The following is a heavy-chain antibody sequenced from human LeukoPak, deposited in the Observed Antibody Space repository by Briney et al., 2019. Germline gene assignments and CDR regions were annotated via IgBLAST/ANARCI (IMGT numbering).Heavy chain of an antibody. J-gene: IGHJ6*03. CDR2: IIPIFGTA. V-gene: IGHV1-69*05. Sequence: GASVKLSCKASGGTVSSYAINWVRQATGQRLEWMGGIIPIFGTANYAQKFQGRVTITTDESTSTAYMELSSLRSEDTAVYYCAKAPGLSYSSSWYYYYMDVWGKGTTVTVSS. CDR3: AKAPGLSYSSSWYYYYMDV. CDR1: GGTVSSYA. D-gene: IGHD6-6*01.